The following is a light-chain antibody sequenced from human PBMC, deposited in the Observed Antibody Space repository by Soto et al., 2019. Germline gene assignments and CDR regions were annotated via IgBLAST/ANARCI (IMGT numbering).Light chain of an antibody. CDR1: QDIAGY. CDR3: QQAYSFTIT. V-gene: IGKV1D-12*01. CDR2: GAS. J-gene: IGKJ5*01. Sequence: DIQLTQSPSSVSASVGDRFTITCRASQDIAGYLAWYQHKPGRTPELLIHGASRLQSGVPARLRGSGYGTDLTISINSIKHEDFETYYCQQAYSFTITFGHGTRLEIK.